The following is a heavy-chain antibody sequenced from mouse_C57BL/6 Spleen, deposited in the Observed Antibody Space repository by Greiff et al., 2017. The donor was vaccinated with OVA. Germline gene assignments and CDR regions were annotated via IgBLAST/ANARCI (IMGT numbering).Heavy chain of an antibody. CDR3: ARDGAYYSNLYAMDY. V-gene: IGHV1-85*01. D-gene: IGHD2-5*01. CDR2: IYPRDGST. J-gene: IGHJ4*01. Sequence: VQLQQSGPELVKPGASVKLSCKASGYTFTSYDINWVKQRPGQGLEWIGWIYPRDGSTKYNEKFKGKATLTVDTSSSTAYMELHSLTSEDSAVYFCARDGAYYSNLYAMDYWGQGTSVTVSS. CDR1: GYTFTSYD.